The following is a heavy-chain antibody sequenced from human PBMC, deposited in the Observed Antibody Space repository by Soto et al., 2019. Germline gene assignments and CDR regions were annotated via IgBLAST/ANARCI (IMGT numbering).Heavy chain of an antibody. CDR1: GESISSISYY. D-gene: IGHD5-18*01. CDR2: IYHSGRT. Sequence: SETLSLTCIVSGESISSISYYWVWIRQPPGKGLEWIGSIYHSGRTYYNPSLKSRVTISLDPSKNQFSLTMTSVTDADTAVYSCARDIQDGFAPRGQGTLVTLSA. CDR3: ARDIQDGFAP. J-gene: IGHJ5*02. V-gene: IGHV4-39*07.